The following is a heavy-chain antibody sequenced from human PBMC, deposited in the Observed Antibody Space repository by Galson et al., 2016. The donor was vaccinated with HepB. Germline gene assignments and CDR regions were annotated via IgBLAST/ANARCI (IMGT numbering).Heavy chain of an antibody. V-gene: IGHV3-21*01. J-gene: IGHJ4*02. Sequence: SLRLSCAASGFTFSSYSMNWVRQAPGKGLEWLSFISSSSSYIYYADSVKGRFTISRDNAKNSLYLQMNSLSADDTAVYYCGRGRGLDYWGQGNLVTVSS. D-gene: IGHD5-12*01. CDR3: GRGRGLDY. CDR2: ISSSSSYI. CDR1: GFTFSSYS.